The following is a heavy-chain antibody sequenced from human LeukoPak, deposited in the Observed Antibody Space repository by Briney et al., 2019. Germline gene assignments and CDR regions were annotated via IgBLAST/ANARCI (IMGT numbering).Heavy chain of an antibody. CDR2: IWYDASEK. J-gene: IGHJ3*02. Sequence: GGSLRLSCAASGFSFSSYGMLWVRQAPGKGLEWVAVIWYDASEKFYADSVKGRFVISRDNSKNTLDLQMSSLRAEDTALYYCARLRGNIAFDIWGQGTMVTVSS. CDR1: GFSFSSYG. CDR3: ARLRGNIAFDI. V-gene: IGHV3-33*01.